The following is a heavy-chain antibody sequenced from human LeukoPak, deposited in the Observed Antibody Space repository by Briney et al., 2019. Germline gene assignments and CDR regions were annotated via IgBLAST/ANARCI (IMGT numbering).Heavy chain of an antibody. CDR3: ARGGRGETSGRPDY. D-gene: IGHD2-8*02. J-gene: IGHJ4*02. CDR2: IDNTGST. V-gene: IGHV4-39*07. CDR1: RDSISSSSYY. Sequence: PPETLSLTCTVSRDSISSSSYYWSWIRQSPGKGLEWVGSIDNTGSTYYTPSLKSRATISADTYRNQFFLQVTSVTAADTAVYYCARGGRGETSGRPDYWGQGKLVTVSS.